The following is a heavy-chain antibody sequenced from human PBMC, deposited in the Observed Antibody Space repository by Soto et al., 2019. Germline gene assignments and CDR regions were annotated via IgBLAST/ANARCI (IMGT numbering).Heavy chain of an antibody. V-gene: IGHV3-21*01. Sequence: PGGSLRLSCAASGFTFSSYSMNWVRQAPGKGLEWVSSIGSSSSYIYYADSVKGRFTISRDNAKNSLYLQMNSLRAEDTAVYYCARDTNYGSGRPQYPDYWGQGTLVTVSS. CDR2: IGSSSSYI. CDR3: ARDTNYGSGRPQYPDY. D-gene: IGHD3-10*01. J-gene: IGHJ4*02. CDR1: GFTFSSYS.